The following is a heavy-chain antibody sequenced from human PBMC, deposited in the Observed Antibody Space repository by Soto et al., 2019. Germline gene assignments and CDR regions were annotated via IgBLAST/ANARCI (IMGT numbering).Heavy chain of an antibody. D-gene: IGHD1-1*01. CDR1: GFTFSSYA. J-gene: IGHJ6*02. CDR2: IRSSGDRT. V-gene: IGHV3-23*01. CDR3: AKQQGPGTPYYYAMDV. Sequence: VQLLESGGGLVQPGGSLRLSCAASGFTFSSYAMSWVRQAPGKGLEWVSVIRSSGDRTYYADSVKGRFTTSRDNSKNTLYMQMNSLRAEDTAVYYCAKQQGPGTPYYYAMDVWGQGTTVTVSS.